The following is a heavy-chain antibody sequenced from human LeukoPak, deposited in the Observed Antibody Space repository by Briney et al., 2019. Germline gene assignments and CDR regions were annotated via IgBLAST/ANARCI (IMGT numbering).Heavy chain of an antibody. V-gene: IGHV3-7*01. D-gene: IGHD3-22*01. CDR3: ARKGDHYDRSGYFHYFDY. CDR2: IKEEGSER. J-gene: IGHJ4*02. Sequence: PGGSLRLSCAASGFAFSNYWMSWVRQAPGKGLEWVASIKEEGSERYYVDPMRARFPISRDNAKHSLLMQMNSLRVEDTAVYYCARKGDHYDRSGYFHYFDYWGQGTLLTVSS. CDR1: GFAFSNYW.